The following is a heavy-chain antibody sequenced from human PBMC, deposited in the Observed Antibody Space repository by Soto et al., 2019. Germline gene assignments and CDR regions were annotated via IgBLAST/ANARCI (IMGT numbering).Heavy chain of an antibody. J-gene: IGHJ6*02. CDR2: NSPYIGNT. CDR1: GYIFVNYG. V-gene: IGHV1-18*01. CDR3: AMVDNYVTPTPQDV. Sequence: QVQLVQSGDEVRKPGSSVKVSCKASGYIFVNYGIAWGRQAPGQGLEWMGWNSPYIGNTHYARKVQGRLTTTTDTSTSTAYMDLGSLKSDKTAVYYCAMVDNYVTPTPQDVWGQGTTVTVSS. D-gene: IGHD3-16*01.